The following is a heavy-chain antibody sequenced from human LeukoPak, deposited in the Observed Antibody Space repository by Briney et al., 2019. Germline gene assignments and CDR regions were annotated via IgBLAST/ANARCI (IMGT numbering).Heavy chain of an antibody. D-gene: IGHD2-2*01. V-gene: IGHV1-18*01. CDR1: GYPFDIFG. CDR3: ARDGTSTDDY. Sequence: GASVKLSCKASGYPFDIFGLTWVRQAHGQGLEWMGSISGNNDNPNYGQKFQGRFTVTKDSSRSTAYVELRNLRFDDTAVYYCARDGTSTDDYWGQGTLVTVSS. CDR2: ISGNNDNP. J-gene: IGHJ4*02.